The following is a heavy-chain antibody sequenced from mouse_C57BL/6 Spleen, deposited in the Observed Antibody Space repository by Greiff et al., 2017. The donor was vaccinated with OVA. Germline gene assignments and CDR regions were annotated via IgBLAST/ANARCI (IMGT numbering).Heavy chain of an antibody. CDR3: VRHPNWDKDAMDY. D-gene: IGHD4-1*01. J-gene: IGHJ4*01. V-gene: IGHV10-1*01. CDR2: IRSKSNNYAT. Sequence: EVQLQQSGGGLVQPKGSLKLSCAASGFSFNTYAMNWVRQAPGKGLEWVARIRSKSNNYATYYADSVKDRFTISRDDSESMLYLQMNNLKTEDTAMYYCVRHPNWDKDAMDYWGQGTSVTVSS. CDR1: GFSFNTYA.